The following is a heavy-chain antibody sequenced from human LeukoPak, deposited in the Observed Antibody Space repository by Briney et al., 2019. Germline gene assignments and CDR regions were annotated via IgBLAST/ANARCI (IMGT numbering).Heavy chain of an antibody. CDR2: ISFDGSNT. V-gene: IGHV3-30-3*01. CDR1: GFTFSSYT. Sequence: PGGSLRLSCAASGFTFSSYTMHWVRQAPGKGLEWVAVISFDGSNTYYADSVKGRFTISRDNAKNSLYLQMNSLRAEDTAVYYCARDWWIAAAGTHYYGMDVWGQGTTVTVAS. D-gene: IGHD6-13*01. CDR3: ARDWWIAAAGTHYYGMDV. J-gene: IGHJ6*02.